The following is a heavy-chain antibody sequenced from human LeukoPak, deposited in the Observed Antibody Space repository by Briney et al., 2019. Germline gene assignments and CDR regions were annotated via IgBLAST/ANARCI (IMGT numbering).Heavy chain of an antibody. CDR2: ISGYTGKT. CDR3: ARLEGYSRLGY. J-gene: IGHJ4*02. CDR1: GYTFTSYG. V-gene: IGHV1-18*01. Sequence: ASVKVSCKASGYTFTSYGISWVRQAPGQGLEWMGWISGYTGKTNSAQILQGRVTMTTDTSTSTAYMELRSLRSDDTAVYYCARLEGYSRLGYWGQGTLVTVSS. D-gene: IGHD6-13*01.